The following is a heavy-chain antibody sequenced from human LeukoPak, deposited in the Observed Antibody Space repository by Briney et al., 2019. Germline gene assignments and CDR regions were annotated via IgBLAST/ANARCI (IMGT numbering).Heavy chain of an antibody. V-gene: IGHV3-30*02. D-gene: IGHD5-18*01. Sequence: PGGSLRLSCAASGFTFSSYGMHWVRQAPGKGLEWVAFIRYDGSNKYYADSVKGRFTISRDNSKNTLYLQMNSLRAEDTAVYYCAKDIAMVWAFDIWGQGTMVTVSS. CDR3: AKDIAMVWAFDI. CDR1: GFTFSSYG. J-gene: IGHJ3*02. CDR2: IRYDGSNK.